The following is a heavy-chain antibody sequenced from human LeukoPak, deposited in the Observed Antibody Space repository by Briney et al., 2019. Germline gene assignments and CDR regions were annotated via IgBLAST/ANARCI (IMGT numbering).Heavy chain of an antibody. CDR1: GGSISGHY. V-gene: IGHV4-59*11. CDR2: IHYSGSA. J-gene: IGHJ6*02. D-gene: IGHD1-14*01. CDR3: ARFGIDYDMDV. Sequence: SETLSLTCTVSGGSISGHYWTWIRQPPGKGLEWIGQIHYSGSADYSPSLKSRVTISVDSSKNQISLKVTSVTTADAAVYYCARFGIDYDMDVWGQGTTVTAS.